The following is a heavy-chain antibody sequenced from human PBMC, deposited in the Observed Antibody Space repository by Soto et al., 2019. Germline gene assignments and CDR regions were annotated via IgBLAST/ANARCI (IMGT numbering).Heavy chain of an antibody. Sequence: EVQLVESGGGLVQPGGSLKLSCAASGFIFSGSAVHWVRQASGKGLEWVGRILSKAGNYATAYPASMKGRFTISRDDSEKTVFLKMNSLKTEDTAVYFCIRGGSPYYYDYWGQGTLVAVSS. J-gene: IGHJ4*02. CDR1: GFIFSGSA. CDR2: ILSKAGNYAT. V-gene: IGHV3-73*01. CDR3: IRGGSPYYYDY. D-gene: IGHD1-26*01.